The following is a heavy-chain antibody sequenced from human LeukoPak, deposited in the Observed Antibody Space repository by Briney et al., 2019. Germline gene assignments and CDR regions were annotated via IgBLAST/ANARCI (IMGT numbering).Heavy chain of an antibody. J-gene: IGHJ4*02. Sequence: AASVKASCKASGYTFTSYYMHWVRQAPGQGLEWMGIINPSGGSTSYAQKFQGRVTMTRDTSTSTGYMELSSLRSEDTAVYYCARQGYCSSTSCWTASGDYWGQGTLVTVSS. CDR3: ARQGYCSSTSCWTASGDY. D-gene: IGHD2-2*01. CDR2: INPSGGST. V-gene: IGHV1-46*01. CDR1: GYTFTSYY.